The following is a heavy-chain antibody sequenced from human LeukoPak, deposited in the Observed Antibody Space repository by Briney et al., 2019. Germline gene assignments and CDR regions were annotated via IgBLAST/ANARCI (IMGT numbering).Heavy chain of an antibody. CDR1: GLSASSNY. CDR3: ARSFYDILIGYYQYFDY. J-gene: IGHJ4*02. CDR2: IYRDGSS. D-gene: IGHD3-9*01. V-gene: IGHV3-66*01. Sequence: QPGGSLRLSCVASGLSASSNYMSWVRQAPGKGLEWVSVIYRDGSSYYAESVKGRFTISRDNSKNTLYIQMNSLRAEDTAVYYCARSFYDILIGYYQYFDYWGQGTLVTVSS.